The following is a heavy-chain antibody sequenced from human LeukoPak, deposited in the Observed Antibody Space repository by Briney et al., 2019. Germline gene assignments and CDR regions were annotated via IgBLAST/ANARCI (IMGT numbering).Heavy chain of an antibody. D-gene: IGHD3-9*01. J-gene: IGHJ6*04. CDR1: GGTFNSYA. Sequence: SVKVSFKASGGTFNSYAISWVRQAPGQGLEGMGGSIPIFGTANYAQKFQGRVTITADESTRPAYMELSSLRSEDTAVYYCARADDILTGYGDYYYYGMDVWGKGTTVTVSS. V-gene: IGHV1-69*13. CDR2: SIPIFGTA. CDR3: ARADDILTGYGDYYYYGMDV.